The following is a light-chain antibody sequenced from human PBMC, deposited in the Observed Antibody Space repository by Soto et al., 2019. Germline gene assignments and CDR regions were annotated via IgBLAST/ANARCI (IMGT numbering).Light chain of an antibody. J-gene: IGKJ3*01. CDR1: QSVSSY. CDR3: QKRSNWPPAFT. CDR2: DAS. V-gene: IGKV3-11*01. Sequence: EIVLTQSPATLSLSPGETATLSCRASQSVSSYLAWYQQKPGQAPRLLIYDASNRATGIPARFSGSGSGTDFTLTISSLEPEDFAVYYCQKRSNWPPAFTFGPGTKVDIK.